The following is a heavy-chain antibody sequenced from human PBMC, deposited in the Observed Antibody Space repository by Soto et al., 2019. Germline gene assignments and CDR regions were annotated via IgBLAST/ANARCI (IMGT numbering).Heavy chain of an antibody. D-gene: IGHD3-22*01. V-gene: IGHV4-30-4*01. J-gene: IGHJ4*02. Sequence: SETLSLTCTVSGGSISSGDHYWSWVRQPPGKGLEWIAYIYYSGTTYYNPSLKSRVTMSVDTSKNQFSLNLNSVTAADTAVYYCATYYDSSGPPLDYWGQGTLVTVSS. CDR1: GGSISSGDHY. CDR3: ATYYDSSGPPLDY. CDR2: IYYSGTT.